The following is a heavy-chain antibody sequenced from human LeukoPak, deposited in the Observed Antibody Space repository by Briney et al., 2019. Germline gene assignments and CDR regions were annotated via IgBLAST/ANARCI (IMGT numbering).Heavy chain of an antibody. Sequence: GRSLRLSCAASGFTFSSYAMSWVRQAPGKGLEWVSAISGSGGSTYYADSVKGRFTISRDNSKNTLYLQMNSLRAGDTAVYYCAKGRIAAAGLLDYWGQGTLVTVSS. J-gene: IGHJ4*02. CDR2: ISGSGGST. V-gene: IGHV3-23*01. CDR3: AKGRIAAAGLLDY. CDR1: GFTFSSYA. D-gene: IGHD6-13*01.